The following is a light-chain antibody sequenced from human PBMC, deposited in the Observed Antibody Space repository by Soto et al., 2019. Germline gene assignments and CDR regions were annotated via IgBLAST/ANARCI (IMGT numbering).Light chain of an antibody. CDR3: QQYVRTTMYT. V-gene: IGKV3-20*01. CDR2: RAS. Sequence: EIVLTQSPDTLSLSPGERATLSCRASQSVSSSSLAWYQQKPGQPPRLLIYRASSRATSIPDRFSGSGSGTNFSPHSIRREPDDVAAYYFQQYVRTTMYTFGQGTRVEIK. J-gene: IGKJ2*01. CDR1: QSVSSSS.